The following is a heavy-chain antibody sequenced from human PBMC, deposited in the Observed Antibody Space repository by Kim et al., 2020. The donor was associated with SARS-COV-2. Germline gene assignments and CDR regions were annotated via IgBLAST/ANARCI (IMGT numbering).Heavy chain of an antibody. CDR2: INDRGGT. CDR3: TSGAPGT. V-gene: IGHV4-34*01. D-gene: IGHD1-26*01. J-gene: IGHJ4*02. Sequence: SETLSLTCAVYGGSFSDYSWTWIRQSPGQGLEWIGDINDRGGTSYNPSFRSRVTISVDTPKNQFSLNLWSVTAADTAVYYCTSGAPGTWGQGTLVTVSS. CDR1: GGSFSDYS.